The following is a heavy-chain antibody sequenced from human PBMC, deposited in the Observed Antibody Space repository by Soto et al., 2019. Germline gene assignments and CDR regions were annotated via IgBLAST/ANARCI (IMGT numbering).Heavy chain of an antibody. CDR1: GGSISSSSYY. V-gene: IGHV4-39*01. CDR2: IYYSGST. CDR3: ARHRFRRLLDY. Sequence: ESXPGLVKPSETLSLTCTVSGGSISSSSYYWGWIRQPPGKGLEWIGSIYYSGSTYYNPSXKSRLTIPVDTPKTQFALKLSSVTAADTAVYYCARHRFRRLLDYWGQGTLVTVSS. D-gene: IGHD3-10*01. J-gene: IGHJ4*02.